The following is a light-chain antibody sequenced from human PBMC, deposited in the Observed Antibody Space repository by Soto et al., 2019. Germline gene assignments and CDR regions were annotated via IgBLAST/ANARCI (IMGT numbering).Light chain of an antibody. J-gene: IGKJ1*01. CDR3: QQYNSYWT. CDR2: KAS. V-gene: IGKV1-5*03. Sequence: DIQMTXAXXTXXAXVXERLTITCRASQSISSWLAWYQQKPGKVPKVLIYKASSLESGVPSRFSGSGSGTEFTLTISSLQPDDFATYYCQQYNSYWTFGQGTKVDIK. CDR1: QSISSW.